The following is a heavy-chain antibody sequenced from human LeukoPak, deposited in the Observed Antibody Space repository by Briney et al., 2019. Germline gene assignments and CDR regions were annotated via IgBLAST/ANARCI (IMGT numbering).Heavy chain of an antibody. CDR3: AIPRGRGRRYYYGSGEGWFDP. CDR2: IYPGDSDT. V-gene: IGHV5-51*01. J-gene: IGHJ5*02. D-gene: IGHD3-10*01. Sequence: HGESLKISCKGSGYSFTSYWIGWVRQMPGKGLEWMGIIYPGDSDTRYSPSFQGQVTISADKSISTAYLQWSSLKASDTAMYYCAIPRGRGRRYYYGSGEGWFDPWGQGTLVTVSS. CDR1: GYSFTSYW.